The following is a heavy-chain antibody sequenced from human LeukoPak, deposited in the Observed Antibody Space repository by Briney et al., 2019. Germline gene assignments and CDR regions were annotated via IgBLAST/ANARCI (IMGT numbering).Heavy chain of an antibody. V-gene: IGHV1-2*02. Sequence: ASVKVSCKTSGYSFTAFYIHWVRQAPGQGLEWMGWIHPRRGDTNYAQKFQGRVTMTRDTSISTAYLELSSLTFDDTAVYYCARVDAASLAVHYWGQGTLVTVSS. J-gene: IGHJ4*02. CDR1: GYSFTAFY. CDR3: ARVDAASLAVHY. CDR2: IHPRRGDT. D-gene: IGHD6-13*01.